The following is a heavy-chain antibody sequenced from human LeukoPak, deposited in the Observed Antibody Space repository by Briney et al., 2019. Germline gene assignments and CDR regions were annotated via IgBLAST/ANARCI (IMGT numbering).Heavy chain of an antibody. Sequence: SDTLSLTCTVSGGSISSYYWSWIRQPAGKGLEWIGRIYTSGSTNYNPSLNSRVTMSVDTSKNQFSLKLSSVTAADTAVYYCARVKLYGDYSGPRRDWFDPWGQGTLVTVSS. CDR2: IYTSGST. V-gene: IGHV4-4*07. CDR1: GGSISSYY. CDR3: ARVKLYGDYSGPRRDWFDP. D-gene: IGHD4-17*01. J-gene: IGHJ5*02.